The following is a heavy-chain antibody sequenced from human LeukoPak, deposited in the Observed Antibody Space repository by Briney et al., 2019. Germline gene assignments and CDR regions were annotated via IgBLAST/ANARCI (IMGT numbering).Heavy chain of an antibody. V-gene: IGHV3-23*01. CDR3: ATAPLYSSSWYFRGYFDD. CDR2: ISGSGGST. J-gene: IGHJ4*02. CDR1: GFTFSSYA. Sequence: PGGSLRLSCAASGFTFSSYAMSWVRQAPGKGLEWVSAISGSGGSTYYADSVNGRFTISRDNSKNTLYLQMNSLRAEDTAVYYCATAPLYSSSWYFRGYFDDWGQGTLVTVSS. D-gene: IGHD6-13*01.